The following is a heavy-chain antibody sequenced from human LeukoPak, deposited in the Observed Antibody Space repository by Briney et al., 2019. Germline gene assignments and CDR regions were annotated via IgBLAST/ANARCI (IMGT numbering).Heavy chain of an antibody. Sequence: GASVTVSCKASGGTFSSYAISWVRQAPGQGLEWMGGIIPIFGTANYAQKFQGRVTITADESTSTAYMELSSLRSEDTAVYYCAREMGITKYFHIWGQGTLVTVSS. CDR3: AREMGITKYFHI. CDR2: IIPIFGTA. V-gene: IGHV1-69*13. CDR1: GGTFSSYA. J-gene: IGHJ3*02. D-gene: IGHD3-10*01.